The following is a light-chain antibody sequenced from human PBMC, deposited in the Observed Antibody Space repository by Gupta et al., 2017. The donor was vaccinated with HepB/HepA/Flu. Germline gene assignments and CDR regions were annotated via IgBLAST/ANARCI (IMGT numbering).Light chain of an antibody. J-gene: IGLJ3*02. CDR1: TGSVTSGHY. Sequence: QAVVTQEHSLTVSPGGTVTLTCGSSTGSVTSGHYPYWFQQKPGQAPTTLIYDTSKKHSWTPARFSGSLLGGKAALTLSGAQPEDEADYYCLLSYSGGWVFGGGTKLTVL. CDR2: DTS. CDR3: LLSYSGGWV. V-gene: IGLV7-46*01.